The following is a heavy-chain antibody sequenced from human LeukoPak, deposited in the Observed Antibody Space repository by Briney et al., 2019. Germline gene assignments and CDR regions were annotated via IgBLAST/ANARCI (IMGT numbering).Heavy chain of an antibody. J-gene: IGHJ5*02. D-gene: IGHD3-10*01. CDR1: GFTFTNSW. Sequence: GESLRLSCEASGFTFTNSWMNWVRQAPGKGLAWVGRIKSKGDGETTDYAAPVKGRFTMSRDDSKATLYLQMNYLEAEDTAVYYCTTDLGLTMIRGVSVSWGQGALVTVSS. CDR2: IKSKGDGETT. CDR3: TTDLGLTMIRGVSVS. V-gene: IGHV3-15*01.